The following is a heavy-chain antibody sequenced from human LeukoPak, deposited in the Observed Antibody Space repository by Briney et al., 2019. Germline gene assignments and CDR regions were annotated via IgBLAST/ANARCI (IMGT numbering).Heavy chain of an antibody. D-gene: IGHD5/OR15-5a*01. CDR2: MNPNSGDT. V-gene: IGHV1-8*01. J-gene: IGHJ5*02. Sequence: ASVKVSCKASGYAFTNHDINWVRQASGQGLEWMGWMNPNSGDTGHAQKFQGRVTTTRDTSISTAYMELSSLTSEDTGVYYCVRGKPETSTTWGQRSLVTVSS. CDR1: GYAFTNHD. CDR3: VRGKPETSTT.